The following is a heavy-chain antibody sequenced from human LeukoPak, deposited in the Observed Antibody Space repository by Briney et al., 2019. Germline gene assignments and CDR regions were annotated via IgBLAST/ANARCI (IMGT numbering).Heavy chain of an antibody. Sequence: SETLSLTCTVSGGXISSYYWSWIRQPPGKGLEWIGYIYYSGSTNSNPSLKSRVTISVDTSKSQFSLKVRSVTAADTAVYYCASTSNYAFNIWGQGTMVTVSS. CDR2: IYYSGST. D-gene: IGHD5-24*01. J-gene: IGHJ3*02. V-gene: IGHV4-59*08. CDR1: GGXISSYY. CDR3: ASTSNYAFNI.